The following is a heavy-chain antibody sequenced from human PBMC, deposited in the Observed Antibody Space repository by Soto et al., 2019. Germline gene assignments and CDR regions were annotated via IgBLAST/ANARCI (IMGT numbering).Heavy chain of an antibody. V-gene: IGHV4-34*01. J-gene: IGHJ4*02. CDR3: QGGVRGVHY. Sequence: QVQLQQWGAGLLKPSETLSLTCAVYGGSFSGYYWSWIRQPPGKGLEWIGEINHSGSTNYNPSLNSRVTISVDPSKNQSSLKLSSVTAADTAVYYCQGGVRGVHYWGQGTLVTVSS. CDR2: INHSGST. D-gene: IGHD3-10*01. CDR1: GGSFSGYY.